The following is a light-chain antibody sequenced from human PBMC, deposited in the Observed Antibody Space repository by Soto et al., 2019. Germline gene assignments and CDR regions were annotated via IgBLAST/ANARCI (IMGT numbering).Light chain of an antibody. CDR2: DAS. CDR3: QQYGNSPQT. V-gene: IGKV3-20*01. J-gene: IGKJ1*01. Sequence: EIVLTQSPGTLSLSPGERATLSCRASQSVSNTYLAWYQQKPGQAPRLLIYDASSRATGIPDRFSGSGSGTDFTLTISRLEPEDFAVYYCQQYGNSPQTFGQGTKVEIK. CDR1: QSVSNTY.